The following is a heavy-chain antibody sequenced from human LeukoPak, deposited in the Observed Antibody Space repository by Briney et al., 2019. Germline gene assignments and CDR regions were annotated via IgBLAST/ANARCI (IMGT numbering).Heavy chain of an antibody. D-gene: IGHD3-16*02. V-gene: IGHV3-23*01. CDR3: AKEYYDYVWGSYRYRPSFDP. Sequence: GGSLRLSCAASGFTFSSYAMSWVRQARGKGLEWVSAFSGSGGSTYYADSVKGRFTISRDNSKNTLYLQMNSLRAEDTAVYYCAKEYYDYVWGSYRYRPSFDPWGQGTLVTVSS. J-gene: IGHJ5*02. CDR1: GFTFSSYA. CDR2: FSGSGGST.